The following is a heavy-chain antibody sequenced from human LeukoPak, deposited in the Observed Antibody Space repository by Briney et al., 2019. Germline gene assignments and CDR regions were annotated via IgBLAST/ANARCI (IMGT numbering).Heavy chain of an antibody. D-gene: IGHD3-10*01. J-gene: IGHJ3*02. CDR1: GFTFSSSS. Sequence: PGGSLRLSCAASGFTFSSSSMNWVRQAPRKGLEWVSYISSSSSTIYYADSVKGRFTISRDNAKNSLYLQMNSLRAEDTAVYYCARDRDRGSDAFDIWGQGTMVTVSS. V-gene: IGHV3-48*04. CDR2: ISSSSSTI. CDR3: ARDRDRGSDAFDI.